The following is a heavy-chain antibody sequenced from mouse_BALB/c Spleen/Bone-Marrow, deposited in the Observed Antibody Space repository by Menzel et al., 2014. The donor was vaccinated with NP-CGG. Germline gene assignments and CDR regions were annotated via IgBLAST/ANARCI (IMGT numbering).Heavy chain of an antibody. CDR3: TRWDGNYGYFAY. V-gene: IGHV1-15*01. J-gene: IGHJ3*01. CDR1: GYTFTDYE. D-gene: IGHD1-2*01. CDR2: IDPETGGT. Sequence: VQLQQSGAELVRPGASVTLSCKASGYTFTDYEMHWVKQTPVHGLEWIGAIDPETGGTAYNQKFKGKATLTADKSSSTAYMELRSLTSEDSTVYYCTRWDGNYGYFAYWGQGTLVTVSA.